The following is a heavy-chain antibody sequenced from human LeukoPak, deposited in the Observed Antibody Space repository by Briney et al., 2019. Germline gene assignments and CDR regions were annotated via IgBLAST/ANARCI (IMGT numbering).Heavy chain of an antibody. V-gene: IGHV1-2*02. D-gene: IGHD2/OR15-2a*01. J-gene: IGHJ4*02. Sequence: XWVRQAPGQGPEWMGWINPNNGDTNYAQKFQGRVTMTRVTSITTAYMELSSLRSDDTAVYYCARTRGTHISMAYLDSWSQGTLVTVSS. CDR2: INPNNGDT. CDR3: ARTRGTHISMAYLDS.